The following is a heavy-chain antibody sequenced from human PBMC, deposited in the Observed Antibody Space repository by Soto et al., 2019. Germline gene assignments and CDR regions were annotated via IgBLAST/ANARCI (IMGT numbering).Heavy chain of an antibody. V-gene: IGHV5-51*01. CDR1: GYSFTTYW. CDR2: IYPGDSDT. Sequence: GESLKISCKGSGYSFTTYWIGWVRQMPGKGLEWMGIIYPGDSDTRYSPSFQGQVTISADKSISTAYLQWSSLKASDTAMYYCARSTYYDILTGYYKGDAFDIWGQGTMVTDSS. D-gene: IGHD3-9*01. J-gene: IGHJ3*02. CDR3: ARSTYYDILTGYYKGDAFDI.